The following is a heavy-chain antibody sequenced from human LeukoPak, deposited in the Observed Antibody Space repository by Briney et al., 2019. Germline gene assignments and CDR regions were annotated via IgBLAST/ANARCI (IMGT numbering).Heavy chain of an antibody. D-gene: IGHD6-19*01. Sequence: SVKVSCKASGGTFSSYAISWVRQAPGQGLEWMGRIIPIFGTANYAQKFQGRVTITTDESTSTAYMELSSLRSEDTAVYSCAREAAGGGWSYYYYYMDVWGKGTTVTVSS. J-gene: IGHJ6*03. CDR3: AREAAGGGWSYYYYYMDV. CDR1: GGTFSSYA. V-gene: IGHV1-69*05. CDR2: IIPIFGTA.